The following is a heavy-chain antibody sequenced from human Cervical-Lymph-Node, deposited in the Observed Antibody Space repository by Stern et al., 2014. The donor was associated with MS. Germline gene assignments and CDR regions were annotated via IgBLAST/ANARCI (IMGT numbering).Heavy chain of an antibody. CDR1: GFSFRGYS. J-gene: IGHJ6*02. CDR3: ARDERIGVAGANYGMDV. D-gene: IGHD6-19*01. CDR2: ISSSSYYI. V-gene: IGHV3-21*01. Sequence: EVQLVQSGGGLVKPGGSLRLSCAASGFSFRGYSMNWVRQSPGKRPEWVSSISSSSYYISYIDSVKGRFTISRDNANNSPFLQMGRLRVEDTAVYFCARDERIGVAGANYGMDVWGQGTTVIVSS.